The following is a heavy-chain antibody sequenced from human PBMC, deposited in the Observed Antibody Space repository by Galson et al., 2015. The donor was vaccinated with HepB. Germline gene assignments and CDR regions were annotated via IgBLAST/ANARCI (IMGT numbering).Heavy chain of an antibody. J-gene: IGHJ6*02. CDR3: AATVTTGRGYYGMDV. CDR2: ISGSGTNT. D-gene: IGHD4-17*01. Sequence: LRLSCAASGFTFSSYAMTWVRQAPGKGLEWVSGISGSGTNTYYADSVKGRFTVSRDNSKNTLYLQMNSLRVEDTAVYYCAATVTTGRGYYGMDVWGQGTTVTVSS. V-gene: IGHV3-23*01. CDR1: GFTFSSYA.